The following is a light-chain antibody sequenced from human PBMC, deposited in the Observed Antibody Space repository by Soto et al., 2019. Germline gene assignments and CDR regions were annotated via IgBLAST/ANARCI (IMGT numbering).Light chain of an antibody. CDR2: DAY. CDR1: HDIGNY. V-gene: IGKV1-33*01. Sequence: DIQMTQSPSALSASVGDRVTITCQASHDIGNYLNWYQQKPGTAPALLIYDAYTLERGAPSRFSGSGFGTDFSFTINSLQPEDIATYYCQQYDNMPLTFGGGTKLEIK. CDR3: QQYDNMPLT. J-gene: IGKJ4*01.